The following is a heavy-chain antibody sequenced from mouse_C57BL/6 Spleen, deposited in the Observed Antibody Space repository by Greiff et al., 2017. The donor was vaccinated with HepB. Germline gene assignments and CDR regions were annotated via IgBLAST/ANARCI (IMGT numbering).Heavy chain of an antibody. CDR3: ARLGSWYFDV. V-gene: IGHV5-17*01. D-gene: IGHD3-1*01. CDR1: GFTFSDYG. J-gene: IGHJ1*03. Sequence: DVKLVESGGGLVKPGGSLKLSCAASGFTFSDYGMHWVRQAPEKGLEWVAYISSGSSTIYYADTVKGRFTISRDNAKNTLFLQMTSLRSEDTAMYYCARLGSWYFDVWGTGTTVTVSS. CDR2: ISSGSSTI.